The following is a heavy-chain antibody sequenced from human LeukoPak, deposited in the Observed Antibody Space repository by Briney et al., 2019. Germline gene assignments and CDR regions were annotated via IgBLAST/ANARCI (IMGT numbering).Heavy chain of an antibody. V-gene: IGHV4-34*01. CDR2: INHSGST. J-gene: IGHJ4*02. CDR3: ARGPGYGYLYYFDY. D-gene: IGHD5-18*01. CDR1: GGSFSGYY. Sequence: SETLSLTCAVYGGSFSGYYWSWIRQPPGKGLEWIGEINHSGSTNYNPSLKSRVTISVDTSKNQFSLKLSSVTAADTAVYYCARGPGYGYLYYFDYWGQGTLVTVSS.